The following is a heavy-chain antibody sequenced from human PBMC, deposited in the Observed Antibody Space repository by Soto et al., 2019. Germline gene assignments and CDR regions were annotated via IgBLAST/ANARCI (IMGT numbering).Heavy chain of an antibody. V-gene: IGHV3-21*01. Sequence: GGSLRLSCAASGFTFSSYSMNWVRQAPGKGLEWVSSISSSSSYIYYADSVKGRFTISRDNAKNSLYLQMNSLRAEDAAVYYCARDLSGYFDLWGRDTLVTVSS. CDR1: GFTFSSYS. J-gene: IGHJ2*01. CDR3: ARDLSGYFDL. CDR2: ISSSSSYI.